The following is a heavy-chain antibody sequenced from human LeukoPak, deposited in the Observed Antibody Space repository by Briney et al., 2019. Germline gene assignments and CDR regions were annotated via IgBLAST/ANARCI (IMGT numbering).Heavy chain of an antibody. J-gene: IGHJ5*02. D-gene: IGHD6-13*01. CDR2: ISSSSSYI. Sequence: GGSLRLSCAASGFTFSSYSMNWVRQAPGKGLEWVSSISSSSSYIYYADSVKGRFTISRDNAKNSLYLQMNSLRAEDTAVYYCARLGSIAAAVDWFDPWGQGTLVTVSS. V-gene: IGHV3-21*01. CDR1: GFTFSSYS. CDR3: ARLGSIAAAVDWFDP.